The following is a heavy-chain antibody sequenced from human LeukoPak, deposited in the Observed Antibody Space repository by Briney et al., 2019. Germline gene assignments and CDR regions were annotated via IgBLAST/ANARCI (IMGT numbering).Heavy chain of an antibody. CDR3: ATEPYCSSTSCYAY. CDR1: GFTFSSYG. CDR2: ISYDGSNK. D-gene: IGHD2-2*01. V-gene: IGHV3-30*03. J-gene: IGHJ4*02. Sequence: GGSLRLSCAASGFTFSSYGMHWVRQAPGKGLEWVAVISYDGSNKYYADSVKGRFTISRDNSKNTLYLQLNSLRAEDTAVYYCATEPYCSSTSCYAYWGQGTLVTVSS.